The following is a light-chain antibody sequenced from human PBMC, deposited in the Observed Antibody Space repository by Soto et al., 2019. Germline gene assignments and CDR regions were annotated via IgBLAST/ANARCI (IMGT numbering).Light chain of an antibody. V-gene: IGLV2-8*01. CDR3: SSYAGSNPNVV. CDR2: EVS. J-gene: IGLJ2*01. Sequence: QSALTQPPSASGSPGQSVTISCTGTSSDVGGYNYVSWYQQHPGKAPKHMIYEVSKRPSGVPDRFSGSKSGNTASLTVSGLQAEDEADYYCSSYAGSNPNVVFGGGTKLTVL. CDR1: SSDVGGYNY.